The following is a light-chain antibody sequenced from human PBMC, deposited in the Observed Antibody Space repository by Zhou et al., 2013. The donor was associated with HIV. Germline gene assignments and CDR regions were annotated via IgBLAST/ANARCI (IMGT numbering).Light chain of an antibody. J-gene: IGKJ3*01. CDR2: DAS. Sequence: DIPLTQSPSFLSASVGDRVTITCRASQFLSSYLAWYQQKPGKAPKLLIYDASTLQTGVPSRFSGSGSGTDFTLTISCLQSEDFATYYCQQYYSYPPFTFG. V-gene: IGKV1-9*01. CDR3: QQYYSYPPFT. CDR1: QFLSSY.